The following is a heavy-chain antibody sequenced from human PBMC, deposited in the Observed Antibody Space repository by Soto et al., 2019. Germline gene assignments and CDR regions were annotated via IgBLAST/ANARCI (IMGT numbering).Heavy chain of an antibody. Sequence: ASETLSLTCTVSGGSISKSNYYWGWIRQPPGKGLEWIGSIYYSGSTSYNSSLKGRVTISVDTSKNQFSLRLSAVTAADTAVYYCASPTLGAFDIWGQGTMVTVSS. J-gene: IGHJ3*02. V-gene: IGHV4-39*01. CDR3: ASPTLGAFDI. CDR1: GGSISKSNYY. CDR2: IYYSGST. D-gene: IGHD3-16*01.